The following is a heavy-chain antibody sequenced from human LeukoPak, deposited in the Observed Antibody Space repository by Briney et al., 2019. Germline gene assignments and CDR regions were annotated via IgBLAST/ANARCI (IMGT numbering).Heavy chain of an antibody. V-gene: IGHV3-43*02. D-gene: IGHD3-22*01. Sequence: GGSLRLSCAASGFTFDDYAMHWVRQAPGKGLEWVSLISGDGGSTYYADSVKGRFTISRDNSKNSLYLQMNSLRTEDAALYYCAKDGSASTMNGLYYYGMDVWGQGTTVTVSS. CDR2: ISGDGGST. J-gene: IGHJ6*02. CDR3: AKDGSASTMNGLYYYGMDV. CDR1: GFTFDDYA.